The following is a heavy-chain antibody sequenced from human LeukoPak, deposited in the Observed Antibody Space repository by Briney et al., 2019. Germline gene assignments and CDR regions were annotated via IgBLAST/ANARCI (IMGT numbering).Heavy chain of an antibody. Sequence: GGSLRLSCAASGFTFSAYWMSWVRQASGKGLEWVANIRQDGSDKYYVDSVKGRFTISRDNAKNSLYLQMNSLRAEDTAVYYCARDGGSAMPFDYWGQGTLVTVSS. CDR1: GFTFSAYW. D-gene: IGHD2-2*01. CDR3: ARDGGSAMPFDY. V-gene: IGHV3-7*01. CDR2: IRQDGSDK. J-gene: IGHJ4*02.